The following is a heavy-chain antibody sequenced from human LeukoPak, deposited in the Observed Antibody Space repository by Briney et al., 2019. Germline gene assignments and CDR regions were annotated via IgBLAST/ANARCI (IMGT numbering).Heavy chain of an antibody. CDR3: ASQVGYFDY. V-gene: IGHV4-61*02. Sequence: SETLSLTCTVSGGSVSSGSYYWSWIRQPAGKGLEWIGRISTSGSTNYNPSLESRVTISRDTSKNQFSLKLSSVTAADTAVYYCASQVGYFDYWGQGTLVTVSS. D-gene: IGHD1-26*01. CDR2: ISTSGST. J-gene: IGHJ4*02. CDR1: GGSVSSGSYY.